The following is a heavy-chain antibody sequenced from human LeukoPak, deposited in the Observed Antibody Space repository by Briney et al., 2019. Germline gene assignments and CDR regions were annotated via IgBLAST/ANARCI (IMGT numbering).Heavy chain of an antibody. CDR1: GYTFSSYG. CDR3: ARGGYYDDSDYLFDL. Sequence: ASVKVSCKASGYTFSSYGISWVRQAPGQGLEWMGWISAYNGNRNYAQKFQGRVTMTTDTSTNTAYMELTSLRSDDTAVYYCARGGYYDDSDYLFDLWGRGTLVTVSS. CDR2: ISAYNGNR. V-gene: IGHV1-18*01. D-gene: IGHD3-22*01. J-gene: IGHJ2*01.